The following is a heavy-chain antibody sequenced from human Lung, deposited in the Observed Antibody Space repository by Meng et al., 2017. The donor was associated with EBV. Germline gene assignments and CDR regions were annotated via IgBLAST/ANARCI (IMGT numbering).Heavy chain of an antibody. CDR2: IYYSGST. J-gene: IGHJ4*02. V-gene: IGHV4-31*03. Sequence: VHLQESVPGLMKPSPTLSRTCTVSGGSISSGGYYWSWIRQHPGKGLEWIGYIYYSGSTYYNPSLKSRVTISVDTSKNQFSLKLSSVTAADTAVYYCAATVNDGYFDYWGQGTLVTVSS. CDR3: AATVNDGYFDY. CDR1: GGSISSGGYY. D-gene: IGHD4-11*01.